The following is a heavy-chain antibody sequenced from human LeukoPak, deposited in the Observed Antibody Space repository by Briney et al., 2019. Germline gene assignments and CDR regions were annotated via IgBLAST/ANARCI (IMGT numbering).Heavy chain of an antibody. J-gene: IGHJ4*02. V-gene: IGHV1-18*01. CDR1: GYTFTSYG. D-gene: IGHD2-2*01. CDR3: ARDRRVVPAASFDY. Sequence: ASVKVSCKASGYTFTSYGISWVRQAPGQGLEWMGWISAYNGNTNYAQKLQGRVTMTTDTSTRTAYMELRSLRSDDTAVYYCARDRRVVPAASFDYWGQGTLVTVSS. CDR2: ISAYNGNT.